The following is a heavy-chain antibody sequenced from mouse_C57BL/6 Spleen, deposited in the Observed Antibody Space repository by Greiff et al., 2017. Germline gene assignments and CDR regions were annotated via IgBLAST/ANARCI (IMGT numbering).Heavy chain of an antibody. D-gene: IGHD1-2*01. CDR2: INPGSGGT. V-gene: IGHV1-54*01. Sequence: QVQLQQSGAELVRPGTSVKVSCKASGYAFTNYLIEWVKQRPGQGLEWIGVINPGSGGTNYNEKFKGKATLTADKSSSTAYMQLSSLTSEDAAVYFCARSATELRFAYWGQGTLVTVSA. J-gene: IGHJ3*01. CDR1: GYAFTNYL. CDR3: ARSATELRFAY.